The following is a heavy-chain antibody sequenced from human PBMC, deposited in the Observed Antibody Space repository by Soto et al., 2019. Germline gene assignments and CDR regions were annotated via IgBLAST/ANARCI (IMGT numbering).Heavy chain of an antibody. CDR2: ISPYSGYT. Sequence: ASVKVSCKGFGYSFMKYGINWVRQAPGQGLEWVGWISPYSGYTHYAQKFHGRLTLTTDTAASTAYMELRILRSADTALYYCAREASVLIAAAHPSRFDSWGQGNLVTV. CDR1: GYSFMKYG. CDR3: AREASVLIAAAHPSRFDS. D-gene: IGHD2-8*01. J-gene: IGHJ4*02. V-gene: IGHV1-18*01.